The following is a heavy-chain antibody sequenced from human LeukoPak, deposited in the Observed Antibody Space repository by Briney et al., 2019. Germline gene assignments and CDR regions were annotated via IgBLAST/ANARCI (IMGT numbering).Heavy chain of an antibody. Sequence: ASVTVSCKASGYTFTGYYMHWVRQAPGQGLEWMGWINPNSGGTNYAQKFQGWVTMTRDTSISTAYMELSRLRSDDTAVYYCARGGIAAAGPELDYWGQGTLVTVSS. V-gene: IGHV1-2*04. CDR1: GYTFTGYY. J-gene: IGHJ4*02. CDR2: INPNSGGT. D-gene: IGHD6-13*01. CDR3: ARGGIAAAGPELDY.